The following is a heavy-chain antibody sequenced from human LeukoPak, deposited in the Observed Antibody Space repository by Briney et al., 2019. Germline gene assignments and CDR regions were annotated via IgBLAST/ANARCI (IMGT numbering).Heavy chain of an antibody. CDR3: ARDLGN. CDR1: GFSFSNYA. CDR2: ISYDGSNK. D-gene: IGHD1-14*01. Sequence: GGSLRLSCAASGFSFSNYAMHWVRQAPGKGLAWVAVISYDGSNKYYADSVKGRFTISRDNSKNTLYLQMNSLRAEDTAVYYCARDLGNWGQGTLVTVSS. V-gene: IGHV3-30-3*01. J-gene: IGHJ4*02.